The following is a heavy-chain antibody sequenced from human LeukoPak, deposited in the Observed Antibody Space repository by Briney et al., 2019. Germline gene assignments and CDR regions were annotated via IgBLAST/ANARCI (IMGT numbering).Heavy chain of an antibody. Sequence: SETLSLTCTVSGGSISSYYWSWIRQPAGKGLEWIGRIYTSGSTNYNPSLKSRVTMSVDTSKNQFSLKLSSVTAADTAVYYCARGASTGTYDAFDIWGQGTMVTVSS. CDR2: IYTSGST. D-gene: IGHD1-1*01. CDR1: GGSISSYY. V-gene: IGHV4-4*07. CDR3: ARGASTGTYDAFDI. J-gene: IGHJ3*02.